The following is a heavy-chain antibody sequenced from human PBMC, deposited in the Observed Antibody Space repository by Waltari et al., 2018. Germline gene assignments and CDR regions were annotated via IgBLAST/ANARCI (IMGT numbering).Heavy chain of an antibody. D-gene: IGHD3-10*01. J-gene: IGHJ4*02. V-gene: IGHV4-38-2*01. CDR2: IYHSGST. CDR3: ARLGGFRELDY. CDR1: GYSISSGYY. Sequence: QVQLPESGPGLVKPSETLSLTCAAPGYSISSGYYWGWIRQPPGKGLEWIGSIYHSGSTYYNPSLKSRVTISVDTSKNQFSLKLSSVTAADTAVYYCARLGGFRELDYWGQGTLVTVSS.